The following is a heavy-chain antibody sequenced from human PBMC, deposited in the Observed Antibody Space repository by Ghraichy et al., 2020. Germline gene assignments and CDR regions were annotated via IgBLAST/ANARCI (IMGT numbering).Heavy chain of an antibody. V-gene: IGHV4-39*01. J-gene: IGHJ5*02. Sequence: SETLSLTCSVSGASISSSSSYWAWIRQPPGKGLEWIGNIFYSRTTYYNPSLKSRVTISVDTSKNQFSLKLSSVTAADTAVFYCATRGYSHGHWFDPWGQGTLVTVSS. D-gene: IGHD5-18*01. CDR3: ATRGYSHGHWFDP. CDR1: GASISSSSSY. CDR2: IFYSRTT.